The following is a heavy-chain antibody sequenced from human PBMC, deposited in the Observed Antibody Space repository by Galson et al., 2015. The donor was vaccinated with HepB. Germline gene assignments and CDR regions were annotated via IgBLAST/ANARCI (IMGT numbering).Heavy chain of an antibody. CDR2: IIPIFGTP. D-gene: IGHD4-17*01. J-gene: IGHJ5*02. V-gene: IGHV1-69*13. CDR3: AREVAPDYGDYEGVGFDP. Sequence: SVKVSCKASGGTFSSYAISWVRQAPGQGLEWMGGIIPIFGTPNYAQKFQGRVMIAAAESTAYMELSSLRSEDTAGYYCAREVAPDYGDYEGVGFDPWGQGTLVTVSS. CDR1: GGTFSSYA.